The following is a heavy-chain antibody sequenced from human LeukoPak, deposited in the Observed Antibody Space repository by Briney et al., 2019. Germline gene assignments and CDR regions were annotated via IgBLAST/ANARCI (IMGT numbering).Heavy chain of an antibody. V-gene: IGHV3-23*01. CDR2: ISGSGGST. CDR1: GFTFSSYA. Sequence: GGSLRLSCAASGFTFSSYAMSWVRQAPGKGLEWVSAISGSGGSTYYADSVKGRFTISRDNAKNSLYLQMNSLRAEDTAVYYCARDYYDSRGVYYFDYWGQGTLVTVSS. D-gene: IGHD3-22*01. CDR3: ARDYYDSRGVYYFDY. J-gene: IGHJ4*02.